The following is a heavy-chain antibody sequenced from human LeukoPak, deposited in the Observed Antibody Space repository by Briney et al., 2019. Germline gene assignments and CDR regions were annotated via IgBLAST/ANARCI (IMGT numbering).Heavy chain of an antibody. V-gene: IGHV3-74*01. D-gene: IGHD1-1*01. CDR1: GFTFSSHW. CDR2: SSRDGSTT. J-gene: IGHJ1*01. CDR3: ATTASRGPQSAEYFQY. Sequence: SGGSLRLSCAASGFTFSSHWMHWVRQAPGKGLVWVSRSSRDGSTTTYADSVKGRFTISRDNSKNTLYLQMNSLRAEDTAVYYCATTASRGPQSAEYFQYWGQGTLVTVSS.